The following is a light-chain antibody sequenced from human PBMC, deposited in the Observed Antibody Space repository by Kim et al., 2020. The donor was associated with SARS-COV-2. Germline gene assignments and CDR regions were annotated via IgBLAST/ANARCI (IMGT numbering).Light chain of an antibody. Sequence: DIQMTQSPSSLSASVGDRVTITCRASQSISTYLNWYQQKPGKAPKLLIYGASNLPSGVPSRFSGSGSGTDFTLTISTLQPEDFATYYCQQYNSYPLPFGGGTKVDIK. V-gene: IGKV1-39*01. CDR3: QQYNSYPLP. J-gene: IGKJ4*01. CDR2: GAS. CDR1: QSISTY.